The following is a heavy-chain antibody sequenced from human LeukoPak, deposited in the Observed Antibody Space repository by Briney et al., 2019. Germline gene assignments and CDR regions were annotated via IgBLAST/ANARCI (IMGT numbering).Heavy chain of an antibody. CDR2: INSGGST. CDR3: ARDLAYYGSGKQNY. D-gene: IGHD3-10*01. V-gene: IGHV3-66*01. CDR1: GFTVSSNH. Sequence: PGGSLRLSCAASGFTVSSNHMSWVRRAPGKGLEWVSVINSGGSTYYADSLKGRFTISRDNSKNTLYLQMNSLRAGDTAVYYCARDLAYYGSGKQNYWGQGTLVTVSS. J-gene: IGHJ4*02.